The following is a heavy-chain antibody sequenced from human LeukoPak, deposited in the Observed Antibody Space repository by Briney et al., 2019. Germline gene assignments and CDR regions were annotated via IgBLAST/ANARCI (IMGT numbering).Heavy chain of an antibody. Sequence: ASVKVSCKASGYTFNSYGISWVRQAPGQGLEWMGWISAYNGNTNYPQKLQGRVTMTTDTSTSTAYMELRSLRSDDTAVYYCARNYYDSSGYWSKIDYWGQGTLVTVSS. CDR2: ISAYNGNT. CDR3: ARNYYDSSGYWSKIDY. J-gene: IGHJ4*02. V-gene: IGHV1-18*01. D-gene: IGHD3-22*01. CDR1: GYTFNSYG.